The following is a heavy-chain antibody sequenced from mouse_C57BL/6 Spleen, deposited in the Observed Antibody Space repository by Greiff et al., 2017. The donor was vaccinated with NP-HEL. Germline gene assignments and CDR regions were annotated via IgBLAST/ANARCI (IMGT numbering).Heavy chain of an antibody. CDR3: ARHEEGYYGSSYCWFAY. CDR1: GYTFTEYT. Sequence: QVQLQQSGAELVKPGASVKLSCKASGYTFTEYTIHWVKQRSGQGLEWIGWFYPGSGSIKYNEKFKDKATLTADKSSSTVYMELSRLTSEDSAVYFCARHEEGYYGSSYCWFAYWGQGTLVTVSA. J-gene: IGHJ3*01. V-gene: IGHV1-62-2*01. CDR2: FYPGSGSI. D-gene: IGHD1-1*01.